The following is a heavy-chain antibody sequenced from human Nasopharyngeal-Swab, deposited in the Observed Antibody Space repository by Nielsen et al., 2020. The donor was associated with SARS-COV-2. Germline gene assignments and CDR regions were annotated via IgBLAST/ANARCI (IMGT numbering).Heavy chain of an antibody. CDR2: ISGSGFIT. CDR3: AKSTIGGGSSWFFDY. CDR1: GFIFVDYD. Sequence: GESLKISCVGSGFIFVDYDINWVRQAPGKGLEWVSIISGSGFITHYGDSVRGRLTISRDNSKNTVYLQMNSLTVDDTAVYYCAKSTIGGGSSWFFDYWGQGTLVTVSS. D-gene: IGHD6-13*01. V-gene: IGHV3-23*01. J-gene: IGHJ4*02.